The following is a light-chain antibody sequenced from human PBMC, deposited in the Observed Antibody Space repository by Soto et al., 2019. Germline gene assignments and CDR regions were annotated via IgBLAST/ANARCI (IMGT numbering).Light chain of an antibody. J-gene: IGLJ1*01. CDR3: CSYAGSSTFAYV. CDR2: EGS. CDR1: SSDVGSYKL. Sequence: QSVLTQPASVSGSPGQSITISCTGTSSDVGSYKLVSWYQQHPGKAPKLMIYEGSKRPSGVSNRFSGSKSGNTASLTISGLQAEDEADYYCCSYAGSSTFAYVFGTGTKLTVL. V-gene: IGLV2-23*03.